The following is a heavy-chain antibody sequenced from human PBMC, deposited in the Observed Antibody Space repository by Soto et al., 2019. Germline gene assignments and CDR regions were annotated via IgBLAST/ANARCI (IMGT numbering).Heavy chain of an antibody. J-gene: IGHJ6*02. CDR3: ARSQGSSTSLEIYYYYYYGMDV. CDR1: GGTFSSYA. V-gene: IGHV1-69*01. Sequence: QVQLVQSGAEVKKPGSSVKVSCKASGGTFSSYAISWVRQAPGQGLEWMGGIIPISGTANYAQKFQGRVTITADESTSRAYVELGRLRSEDTAVYYCARSQGSSTSLEIYYYYYYGMDVWGQGTTVTVSS. D-gene: IGHD2-2*01. CDR2: IIPISGTA.